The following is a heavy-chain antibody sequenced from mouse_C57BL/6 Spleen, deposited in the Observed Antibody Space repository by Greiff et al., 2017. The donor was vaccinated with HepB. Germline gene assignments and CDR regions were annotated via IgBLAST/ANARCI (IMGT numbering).Heavy chain of an antibody. Sequence: EVKLVESGPGLVKPSQSLSLTCSVTGYSITSGYYWNWIRQFPGNKLEWMGYISYDGSNNYNPSLKNRISITRDTSKNQFFLKLNSVTTEDTATYYCARQGTRTLNFDYWGQGTTLTVSS. CDR2: ISYDGSN. J-gene: IGHJ2*01. D-gene: IGHD3-3*01. CDR1: GYSITSGYY. CDR3: ARQGTRTLNFDY. V-gene: IGHV3-6*01.